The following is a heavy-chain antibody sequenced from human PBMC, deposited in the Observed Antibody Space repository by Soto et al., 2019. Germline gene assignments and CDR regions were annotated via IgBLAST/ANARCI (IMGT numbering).Heavy chain of an antibody. D-gene: IGHD5-18*01. CDR2: ISYDGSKK. CDR1: GFTFSSYG. Sequence: QVQLVESGGGVVQPGRSLRLSCAASGFTFSSYGMHWVRQAPGKGLEWVAVISYDGSKKYYADSVKGRFTISRDNSKKPXHXXMSSVRAEDTAVYYCAKEYYSYGLGHYYYYYGMDVWGQGTTVTVSS. V-gene: IGHV3-30*18. J-gene: IGHJ6*02. CDR3: AKEYYSYGLGHYYYYYGMDV.